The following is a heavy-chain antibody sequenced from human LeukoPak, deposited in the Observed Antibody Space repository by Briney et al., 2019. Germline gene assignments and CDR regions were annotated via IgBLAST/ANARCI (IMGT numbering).Heavy chain of an antibody. CDR2: IYSSGRT. CDR3: ARTPDIAVISD. V-gene: IGHV4-39*01. CDR1: GGSISSSSYY. Sequence: SETLSLTCGVSGGSISSSSYYWGWIRQPPGKGLEWIGSIYSSGRTYYNPSLQSRVTIAVDTSKHQFSLKLTSVTATDTAVYYCARTPDIAVISDRGQGTLVTVSS. J-gene: IGHJ4*02. D-gene: IGHD5-12*01.